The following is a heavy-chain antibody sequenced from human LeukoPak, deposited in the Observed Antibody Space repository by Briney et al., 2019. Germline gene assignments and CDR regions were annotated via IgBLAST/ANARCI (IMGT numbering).Heavy chain of an antibody. Sequence: SETLSLTCTVSGYSISSGYYWGWVRQPPGKGLEWIGSIYHSGSTYYNPSLKSRVTISVDTSKNQFSLKLSSVTAADTAVYYCARDDDYDFWSGPSYWGQGTLVTVSS. J-gene: IGHJ4*02. CDR3: ARDDDYDFWSGPSY. CDR1: GYSISSGYY. V-gene: IGHV4-38-2*02. D-gene: IGHD3-3*01. CDR2: IYHSGST.